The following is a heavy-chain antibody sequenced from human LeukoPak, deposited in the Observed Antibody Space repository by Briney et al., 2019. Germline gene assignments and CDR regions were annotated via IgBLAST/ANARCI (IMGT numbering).Heavy chain of an antibody. CDR1: GYTFTSYY. CDR2: INPSGGRT. Sequence: ASVKVSCKASGYTFTSYYMHWVGQAPGQGLEWMGIINPSGGRTSYAQKFQGRVTMTRDTSTSTVYMELSSLRSEDTAVYYCARDLGIVVVVAATPGVDYWGQGTLVTVSS. J-gene: IGHJ4*02. V-gene: IGHV1-46*01. CDR3: ARDLGIVVVVAATPGVDY. D-gene: IGHD2-15*01.